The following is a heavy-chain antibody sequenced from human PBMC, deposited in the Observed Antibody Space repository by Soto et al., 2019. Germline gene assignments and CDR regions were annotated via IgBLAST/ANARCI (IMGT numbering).Heavy chain of an antibody. V-gene: IGHV4-39*01. CDR2: IFYSGST. Sequence: PSDTLSLTCNVSGGSISTSRSYWAWIRQPPGKGLEWLANIFYSGSTYYNPSLASRVTVSVDTSKNEFSLKLRSVTAADTAVYYCARQPTTGDTDLWFDPWGQGTLVTVSS. CDR3: ARQPTTGDTDLWFDP. CDR1: GGSISTSRSY. D-gene: IGHD2-21*01. J-gene: IGHJ5*02.